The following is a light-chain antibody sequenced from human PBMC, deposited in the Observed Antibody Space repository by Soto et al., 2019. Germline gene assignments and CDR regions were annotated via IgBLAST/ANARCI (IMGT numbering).Light chain of an antibody. CDR1: QAISSW. V-gene: IGKV1-12*01. J-gene: IGKJ4*01. CDR2: AAS. CDR3: QQANTFLGLT. Sequence: DIQMTQSPSSVSASVGDRVTITCRASQAISSWLVWYQQKAGKAPKVLIYAASSLQSGVPSRFSGSGSGTDFTLTISSLQPEDFATYYCQQANTFLGLTFGGGTKVEIK.